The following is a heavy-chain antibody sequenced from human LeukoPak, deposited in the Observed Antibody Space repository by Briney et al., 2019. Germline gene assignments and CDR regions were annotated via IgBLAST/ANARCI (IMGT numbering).Heavy chain of an antibody. CDR1: GFTLSTYS. CDR3: ARVPVDRCPGSTCYPNFDS. Sequence: PGGSLRLSCAASGFTLSTYSMIWVRQAPGKGLEWVSYIRSSSDTIYYADSVKGRFTISRDNAKNSLYLQMNSLRAEDTAVYYCARVPVDRCPGSTCYPNFDSWGQGTLVTVSS. D-gene: IGHD2-15*01. J-gene: IGHJ4*02. V-gene: IGHV3-48*01. CDR2: IRSSSDTI.